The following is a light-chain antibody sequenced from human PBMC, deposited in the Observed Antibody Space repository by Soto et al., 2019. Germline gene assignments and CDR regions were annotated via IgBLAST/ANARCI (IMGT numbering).Light chain of an antibody. Sequence: EIVLTQSPDTLSLSPGERATLSCRASKSFSRSYLAWYQQKPGQAPRLLIYGASSRATGIPDRFSGSGSGTDFTLTISRLEPENFAVYCCQLYGDSSLTFGQGTKVEIK. V-gene: IGKV3-20*01. J-gene: IGKJ1*01. CDR2: GAS. CDR1: KSFSRSY. CDR3: QLYGDSSLT.